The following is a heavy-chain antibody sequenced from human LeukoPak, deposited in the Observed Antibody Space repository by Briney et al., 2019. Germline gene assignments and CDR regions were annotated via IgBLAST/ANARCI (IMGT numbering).Heavy chain of an antibody. J-gene: IGHJ4*02. CDR3: ARGDDYKSTYFDN. CDR1: GYRISSTNW. CDR2: IYYSETT. V-gene: IGHV4-28*03. Sequence: SETLSLTCAVSGYRISSTNWWGWIRQPPGKGLEWIGYIYYSETTYYNPSLKSRVTMSLDTSKNNFSLRLTSVTAADTAVYYCARGDDYKSTYFDNWGQGTLVTVSS. D-gene: IGHD5-12*01.